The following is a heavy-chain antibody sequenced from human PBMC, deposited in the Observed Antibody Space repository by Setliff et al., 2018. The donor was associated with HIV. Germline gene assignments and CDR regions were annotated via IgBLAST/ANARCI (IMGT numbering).Heavy chain of an antibody. V-gene: IGHV4-38-2*01. Sequence: PSETLSLTCAVSGYSISSGYCWGWIRQPPGKGLEWIGSIYHSGSTYYTPSLKSRVTISVDTSKNQFSLKLSSVTAADTAVYYCARMYSGYDWSPAGARTRYFDYWGQGTLVTVSS. J-gene: IGHJ4*02. CDR1: GYSISSGYC. CDR2: IYHSGST. D-gene: IGHD5-12*01. CDR3: ARMYSGYDWSPAGARTRYFDY.